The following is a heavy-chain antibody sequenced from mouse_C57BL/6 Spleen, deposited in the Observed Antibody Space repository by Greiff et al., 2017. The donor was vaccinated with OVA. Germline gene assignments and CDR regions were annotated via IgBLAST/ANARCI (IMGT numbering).Heavy chain of an antibody. CDR3: ARNGNYEAWCAY. CDR2: IYPSDSET. D-gene: IGHD2-1*01. CDR1: GYTFTSYW. Sequence: QVQLQQPGAELVRPGSSVKLSCKASGYTFTSYWMDWVKQRPGQGLEWIGNIYPSDSETHYNQKFKDKATLTVDKSSSTAYMQLSSLTAEDSAVYYCARNGNYEAWCAYWGQGTLVTVSA. J-gene: IGHJ3*01. V-gene: IGHV1-61*01.